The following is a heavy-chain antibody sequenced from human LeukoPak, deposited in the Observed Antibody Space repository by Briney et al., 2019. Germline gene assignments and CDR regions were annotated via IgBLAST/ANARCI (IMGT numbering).Heavy chain of an antibody. V-gene: IGHV1-2*02. CDR3: ARGGTLYTIFGVVIVGGDWFDP. J-gene: IGHJ5*02. CDR1: GYTFTGYY. CDR2: INPNSGGT. D-gene: IGHD3-3*01. Sequence: GASVKVSCKASGYTFTGYYMHWVRQAPGQGLEWMGCINPNSGGTNYAQKLQGRVTMTRDTSISTAYMELSRLRSDDTAVYDCARGGTLYTIFGVVIVGGDWFDPWGQGTLVTVSS.